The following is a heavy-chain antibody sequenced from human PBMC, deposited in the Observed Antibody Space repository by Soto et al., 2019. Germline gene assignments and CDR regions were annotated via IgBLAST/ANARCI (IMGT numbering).Heavy chain of an antibody. CDR1: GFTFSSYW. D-gene: IGHD6-13*01. V-gene: IGHV3-74*01. Sequence: VGSLRLSCAASGFTFSSYWMHWVRQAPGKGLVWVSRINSDGSSTSYADSVKGRFTISRDNAKNTLYLQMSGLRDEDTAVYYCARILTAAVGRVGFDSWGQGNLVTVSS. CDR2: INSDGSST. CDR3: ARILTAAVGRVGFDS. J-gene: IGHJ5*01.